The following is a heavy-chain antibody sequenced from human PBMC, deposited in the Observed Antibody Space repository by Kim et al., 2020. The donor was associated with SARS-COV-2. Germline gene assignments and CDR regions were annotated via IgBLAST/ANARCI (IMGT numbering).Heavy chain of an antibody. Sequence: SETLSLTCTVSGGSISSGSYYWSWIRQHPGKGLEWIGYIYYSGTTYYNPSLKSRVTISVDTSKNQFSLKVTSVTAADTAVYYCARAAYGDYGYYYYGMDVWGQGTTVTVSS. V-gene: IGHV4-31*03. CDR3: ARAAYGDYGYYYYGMDV. CDR2: IYYSGTT. J-gene: IGHJ6*02. D-gene: IGHD4-17*01. CDR1: GGSISSGSYY.